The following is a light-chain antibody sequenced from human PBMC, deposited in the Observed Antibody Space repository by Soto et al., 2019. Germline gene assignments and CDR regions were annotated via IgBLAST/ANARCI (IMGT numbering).Light chain of an antibody. J-gene: IGLJ3*02. V-gene: IGLV2-23*01. CDR2: EGS. Sequence: QSVLTQPASVSGSPGQSITISCTGTSSDVGGYNLVSWYQHHPGKAPKLMIYEGSRRPSGVSNRFSGSRSVTTASLTISGLQAEDEADYYCCSYAGSATWVFGGGTKLTVL. CDR1: SSDVGGYNL. CDR3: CSYAGSATWV.